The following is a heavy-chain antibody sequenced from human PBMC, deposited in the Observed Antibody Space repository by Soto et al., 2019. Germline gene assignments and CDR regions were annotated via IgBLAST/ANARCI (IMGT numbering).Heavy chain of an antibody. CDR1: GYTFTSYG. CDR3: ARSWVTGKGGMDV. CDR2: INGYTGNT. V-gene: IGHV1-18*01. J-gene: IGHJ6*02. Sequence: QVQLVQSGAEVKKPGASVKVSCKASGYTFTSYGFSWVRQAPGQGLEWMGWINGYTGNTHYAQKFQGRVTMTTDTSTSTAYMELWTLISDDTAVYYCARSWVTGKGGMDVWGQGPTVTVSS. D-gene: IGHD3-16*01.